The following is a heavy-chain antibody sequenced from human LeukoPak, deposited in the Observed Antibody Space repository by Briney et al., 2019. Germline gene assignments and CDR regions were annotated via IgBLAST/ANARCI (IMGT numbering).Heavy chain of an antibody. Sequence: ASVKVSCKASGYTLTSYAMHWVRQAPGQRLEWMGWINAGNGNTKYSQKFQGRVTITRDTSASTAYMELSSLRSEDTAVYYCARDGGYCSSTSCYSFDYWGREPWSPSPQ. V-gene: IGHV1-3*01. J-gene: IGHJ4*02. D-gene: IGHD2-2*01. CDR2: INAGNGNT. CDR3: ARDGGYCSSTSCYSFDY. CDR1: GYTLTSYA.